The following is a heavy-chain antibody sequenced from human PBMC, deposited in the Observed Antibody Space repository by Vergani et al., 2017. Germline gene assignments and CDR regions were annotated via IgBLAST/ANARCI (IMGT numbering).Heavy chain of an antibody. CDR1: GYTFTSYG. CDR3: ARDGRFGDEAIGGVDY. J-gene: IGHJ4*02. V-gene: IGHV1-46*01. D-gene: IGHD3-10*01. CDR2: INPSGGST. Sequence: QVQLVQSGAEVKKPGASVKVSCKASGYTFTSYGISWVRQAPGQGLEWMGIINPSGGSTSYAQKFQGSVTMTRETSTSTVYMELSSLRSEDTAVYYCARDGRFGDEAIGGVDYWGQGTLVTVSS.